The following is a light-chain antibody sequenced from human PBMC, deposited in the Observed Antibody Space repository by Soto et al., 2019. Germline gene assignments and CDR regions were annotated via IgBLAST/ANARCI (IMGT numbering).Light chain of an antibody. Sequence: EVVLTQSPGTLSLSPGERATLSCRASQSVSNYLVWYQQKPGQAPRLLIYGASSRATGIPDRFSGSGSGTDFTLTISRLGPEDFAVYYCQQFGGSPQTFGQGTKVDIK. CDR3: QQFGGSPQT. CDR1: QSVSNY. J-gene: IGKJ1*01. V-gene: IGKV3-20*01. CDR2: GAS.